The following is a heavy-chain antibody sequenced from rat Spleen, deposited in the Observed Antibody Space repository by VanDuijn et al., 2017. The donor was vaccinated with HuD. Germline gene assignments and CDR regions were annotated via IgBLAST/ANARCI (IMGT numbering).Heavy chain of an antibody. CDR2: IWTGGST. D-gene: IGHD5-1*01. CDR1: GFSLTSYN. CDR3: ARGATGHDFDY. V-gene: IGHV2-30*01. Sequence: QVQLKESGPGLVQPSQTLSLTCTVSGFSLTSYNVHWVRQPTGKGLEWMGVIWTGGSTDYNSALKSRLSISRDTSKGQVFLKMNSLQTEDIATYYCARGATGHDFDYWGQGVMVTVSS. J-gene: IGHJ2*01.